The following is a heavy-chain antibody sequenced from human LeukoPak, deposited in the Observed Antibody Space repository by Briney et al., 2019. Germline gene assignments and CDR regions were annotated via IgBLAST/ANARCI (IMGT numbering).Heavy chain of an antibody. CDR2: ISGSGGST. Sequence: TGGSLRLSCAASGFTFSSYGMHWVRQAPGKGLEWVSAISGSGGSTFYADSVKGRFTISRDSSKNTLYLQMNSLRAEDTAVYYCAKQGYDTSGYYLSFFDYCGQGTLVTVSS. J-gene: IGHJ4*02. D-gene: IGHD3-22*01. V-gene: IGHV3-23*01. CDR3: AKQGYDTSGYYLSFFDY. CDR1: GFTFSSYG.